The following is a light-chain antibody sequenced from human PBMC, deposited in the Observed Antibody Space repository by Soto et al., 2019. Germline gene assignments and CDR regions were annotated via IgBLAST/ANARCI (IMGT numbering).Light chain of an antibody. V-gene: IGKV4-1*01. Sequence: DIVMTQSPDSLAVSLGERATINCKSSQSVLSSSNNKNFLAWYQQKPGQSPKLLIYWASTRESGVPDRFSGSGSGTYFTLTISSLQAEDVAVYYCQKYYRIPYTFGQGTKLEIK. CDR3: QKYYRIPYT. J-gene: IGKJ2*01. CDR1: QSVLSSSNNKNF. CDR2: WAS.